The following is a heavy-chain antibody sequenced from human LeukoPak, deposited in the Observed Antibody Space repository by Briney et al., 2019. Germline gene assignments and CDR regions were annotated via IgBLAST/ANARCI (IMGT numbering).Heavy chain of an antibody. CDR3: AGATKWLAHDF. CDR1: GFTVGGTY. Sequence: QPGGSLRLSCAASGFTVGGTYMSWVRQAAGKGWEWVSTIDAGRTTYADSVKGRFTISRDNYKNTLFLQMKSLRADDTAVYYGAGATKWLAHDFWGQGTRVTVSS. CDR2: IDAGRT. D-gene: IGHD6-19*01. J-gene: IGHJ4*02. V-gene: IGHV3-53*01.